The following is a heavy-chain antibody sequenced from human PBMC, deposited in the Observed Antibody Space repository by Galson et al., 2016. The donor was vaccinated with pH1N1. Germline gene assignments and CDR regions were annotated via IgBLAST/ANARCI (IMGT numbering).Heavy chain of an antibody. D-gene: IGHD2-21*01. J-gene: IGHJ4*02. CDR2: ISSTGRNI. CDR1: GFLFSGYT. Sequence: SLRLSCAASGFLFSGYTMNWIRQAPGKGPEWFSSISSTGRNIYSADSLKGRFTISRDNAKNSLYLQISNLRVEETAVYYCARETYFPPYFDNWGQGTLVTVSA. CDR3: ARETYFPPYFDN. V-gene: IGHV3-21*01.